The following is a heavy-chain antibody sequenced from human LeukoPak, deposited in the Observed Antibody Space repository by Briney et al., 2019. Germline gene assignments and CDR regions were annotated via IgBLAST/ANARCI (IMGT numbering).Heavy chain of an antibody. CDR3: AGEPPYSSGPGY. CDR2: IYYSGST. CDR1: GGSISSSSYY. D-gene: IGHD6-19*01. J-gene: IGHJ4*02. Sequence: SETLSLTCTVSGGSISSSSYYWGWIRQPPGKGLEWIGSIYYSGSTYYNPSLKSRVTISVDTPKNQFSLKLSSVTAADTAVYYCAGEPPYSSGPGYWGQGTLVTVSS. V-gene: IGHV4-39*07.